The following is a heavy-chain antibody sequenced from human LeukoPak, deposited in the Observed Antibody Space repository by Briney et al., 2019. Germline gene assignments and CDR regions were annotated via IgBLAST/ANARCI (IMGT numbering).Heavy chain of an antibody. V-gene: IGHV4-59*01. CDR2: IYYSGST. CDR1: GGSISSYY. Sequence: SETLSLTCTVSGGSISSYYWSWIRQPPGKGLEWIGYIYYSGSTNYNPSLKSRVTISVDTSKNQFSLKLSSVTAADTAVYYCARGNLSKWLVKYWYFDLWGRGTLVTVSS. J-gene: IGHJ2*01. CDR3: ARGNLSKWLVKYWYFDL. D-gene: IGHD6-19*01.